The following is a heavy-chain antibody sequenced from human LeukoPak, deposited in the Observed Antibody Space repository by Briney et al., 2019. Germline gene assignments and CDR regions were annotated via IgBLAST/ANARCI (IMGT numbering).Heavy chain of an antibody. CDR2: MHYSGST. J-gene: IGHJ4*02. Sequence: SEPLSLTCSVSGGSITKNGYYWGWIRQSPETGLEWIGSMHYSGSTYYNPSLNSRVTISVDTSKNQFSLKLTSVTAADTAVYYCCGSGWFAGPFGYWGQGALVTVSS. D-gene: IGHD6-19*01. V-gene: IGHV4-39*07. CDR3: CGSGWFAGPFGY. CDR1: GGSITKNGYY.